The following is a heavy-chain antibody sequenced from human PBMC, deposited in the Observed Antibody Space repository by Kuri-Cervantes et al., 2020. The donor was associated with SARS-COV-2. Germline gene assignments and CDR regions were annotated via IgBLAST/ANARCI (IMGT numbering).Heavy chain of an antibody. J-gene: IGHJ5*02. D-gene: IGHD3-22*01. CDR2: IFYSGST. CDR3: ARGGTYYYDRSGFDWFDP. Sequence: GSLRLSCTVSGDSISSYYWGWIRQPPGRGLEWIGYIFYSGSTNYNPSLKSRVTISVDTSKNQFSLRLNSVTAADTAVYYCARGGTYYYDRSGFDWFDPWGQGTLVTVSS. CDR1: GDSISSYY. V-gene: IGHV4-59*01.